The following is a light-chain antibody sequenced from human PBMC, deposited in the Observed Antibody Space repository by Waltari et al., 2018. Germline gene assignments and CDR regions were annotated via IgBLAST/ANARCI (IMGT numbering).Light chain of an antibody. Sequence: DIVMTQSPLSLTVTPGESASSSFRSSQYILHSNGFIYLDWYLQRPGQSPQLLISLGSNRAAGVPDRFSGSGSGRDFTLKISRVEAADVGVYYCMQALQTPLTFGGGTRVET. V-gene: IGKV2-28*01. CDR2: LGS. CDR1: QYILHSNGFIY. J-gene: IGKJ4*01. CDR3: MQALQTPLT.